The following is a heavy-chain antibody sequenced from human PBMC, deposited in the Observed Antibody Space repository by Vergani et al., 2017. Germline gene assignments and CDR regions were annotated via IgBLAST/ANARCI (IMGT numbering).Heavy chain of an antibody. D-gene: IGHD1-1*01. J-gene: IGHJ5*02. CDR1: GFTFSSYW. CDR3: AVNRCNCGWNDCFDP. Sequence: EVQLVESGGGLVQPGGSLRLSCAASGFTFSSYWMSWVRQAPGKGLEWVANIKQDGSEKYYVDSVKGRFTISRDNAKNSLYLQMNSLRAEDTAGYYCAVNRCNCGWNDCFDPWGQGTLVTVSS. CDR2: IKQDGSEK. V-gene: IGHV3-7*01.